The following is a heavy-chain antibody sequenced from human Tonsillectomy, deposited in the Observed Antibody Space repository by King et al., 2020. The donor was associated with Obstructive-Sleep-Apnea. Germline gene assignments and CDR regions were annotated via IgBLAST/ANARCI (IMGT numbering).Heavy chain of an antibody. V-gene: IGHV2-5*02. CDR3: VHHQESRDSASYYFDY. J-gene: IGHJ4*02. CDR1: GFSLTSSGVG. D-gene: IGHD1-26*01. CDR2: IYGDDDK. Sequence: ITLKESGPTLVKPTQTLTLTCTFSGFSLTSSGVGVGWIRQPPGEALEWLALIYGDDDKRYSPSLKSRVTITKDTSKNQVVLRMTNMDPVDTAQYYCVHHQESRDSASYYFDYWGQGTLVTVSS.